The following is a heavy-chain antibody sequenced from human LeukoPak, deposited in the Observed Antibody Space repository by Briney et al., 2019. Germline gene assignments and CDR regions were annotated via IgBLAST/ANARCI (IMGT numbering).Heavy chain of an antibody. V-gene: IGHV1-69*05. D-gene: IGHD3-3*01. J-gene: IGHJ4*02. CDR2: IIPIFGTA. Sequence: SVKVSCKASGGTFSSYAISWVRQAPGQGLEWMGGIIPIFGTANYAQKFQGRVTITTDESTSTAYMELSSLRSEDTAVYYCASPPRRHYDFWSGFDYWGQGTLVTVSS. CDR3: ASPPRRHYDFWSGFDY. CDR1: GGTFSSYA.